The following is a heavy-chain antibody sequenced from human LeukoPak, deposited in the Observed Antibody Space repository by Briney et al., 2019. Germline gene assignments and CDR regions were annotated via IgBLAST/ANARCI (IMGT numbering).Heavy chain of an antibody. CDR2: ISANGGTT. V-gene: IGHV3-23*01. Sequence: GGPLRLSCGASGFLLTAYAMSWVRQAPGKGLEWVSTISANGGTTYYADSVKGRFTISRDNSKKTIYLQMSSLRVEDTAVYYCAKRQGSTVEGNWYVDYWGRGSLVTVSS. D-gene: IGHD4-23*01. CDR1: GFLLTAYA. CDR3: AKRQGSTVEGNWYVDY. J-gene: IGHJ2*01.